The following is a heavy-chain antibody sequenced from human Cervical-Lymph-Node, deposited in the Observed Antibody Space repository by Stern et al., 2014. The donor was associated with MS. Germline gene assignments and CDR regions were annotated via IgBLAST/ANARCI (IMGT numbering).Heavy chain of an antibody. D-gene: IGHD1-26*01. V-gene: IGHV1-69*01. CDR2: IIPIFGTA. CDR3: AREIRGSGSYEYYYGMDV. CDR1: GGTFSSYA. J-gene: IGHJ6*02. Sequence: QMQLVQSGAEVKKPGSSVKVSCKASGGTFSSYAISWVRQAPGQGLEWMGGIIPIFGTAIYAQKFQGRVTITADESTSTAYMELSSLRSEDTAVYYCAREIRGSGSYEYYYGMDVWGQGTTVTVSS.